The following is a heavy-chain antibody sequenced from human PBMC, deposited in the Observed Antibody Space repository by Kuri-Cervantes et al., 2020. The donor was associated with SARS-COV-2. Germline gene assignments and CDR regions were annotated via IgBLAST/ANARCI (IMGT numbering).Heavy chain of an antibody. CDR3: ARVNRITIFGVVTNSPMD. CDR2: MNPDTGNA. D-gene: IGHD3-3*01. J-gene: IGHJ4*02. CDR1: GYTFTNND. Sequence: ASVKVSCKASGYTFTNNDINWVRQASGQGLEWMGWMNPDTGNAGYAQKFQGRVTMTRIMSTSTAYMELRSLRSDDTAVYYCARVNRITIFGVVTNSPMDWGQGTLVTVSS. V-gene: IGHV1-8*02.